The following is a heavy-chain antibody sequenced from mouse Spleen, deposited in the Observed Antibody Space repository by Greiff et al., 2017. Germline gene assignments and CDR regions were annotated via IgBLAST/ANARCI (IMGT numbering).Heavy chain of an antibody. J-gene: IGHJ4*01. CDR1: GFTFSSYA. D-gene: IGHD1-1*01. CDR2: ISSGGSYT. CDR3: ARSGITTVVDYYAMDY. Sequence: EVKLVESGGGLVKPGGSLKLSCAASGFTFSSYAMSWVRQTPEKRLEWVATISSGGSYTYYPDSVKGRFTISRDNAKNTLYLQMSSLRSEDTAMYYCARSGITTVVDYYAMDYWGQGTSVTVSS. V-gene: IGHV5-9-1*01.